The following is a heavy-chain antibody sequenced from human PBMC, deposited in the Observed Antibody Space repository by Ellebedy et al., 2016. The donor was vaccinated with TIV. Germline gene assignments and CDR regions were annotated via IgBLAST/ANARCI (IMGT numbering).Heavy chain of an antibody. J-gene: IGHJ4*02. Sequence: GGSLRLSCAASGFTFSSYAMSWVRQAPGKGLEWVSAISGSGGSPYYADSVKGRFTISRDNSKNTLYPQMNRLRAEDKAVNYCAKEGDYDFWSGYYMVFDYWGQGTLVTVSS. D-gene: IGHD3-3*01. CDR3: AKEGDYDFWSGYYMVFDY. V-gene: IGHV3-23*01. CDR1: GFTFSSYA. CDR2: ISGSGGSP.